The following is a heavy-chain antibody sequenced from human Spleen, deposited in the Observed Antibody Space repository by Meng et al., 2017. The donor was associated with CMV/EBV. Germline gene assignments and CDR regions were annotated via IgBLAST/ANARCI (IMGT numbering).Heavy chain of an antibody. V-gene: IGHV6-1*01. J-gene: IGHJ5*02. CDR3: ARGTSDDYGDQNWFDP. CDR2: TYYRSKWFN. Sequence: VYDNSAAWNWIRQSPSRGLEWLGRTYYRSKWFNDYALSVKSRVIINPDTSKNQFYLQLNSVTPDDTAVYFCARGTSDDYGDQNWFDPWGQGTLVTVSS. D-gene: IGHD4-17*01. CDR1: VYDNSAA.